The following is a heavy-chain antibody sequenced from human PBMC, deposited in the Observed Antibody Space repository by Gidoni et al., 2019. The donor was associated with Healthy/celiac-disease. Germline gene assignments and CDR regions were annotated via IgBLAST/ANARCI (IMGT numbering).Heavy chain of an antibody. CDR3: ARLGYCSGGSCADNAFDI. D-gene: IGHD2-15*01. Sequence: CPASGFTFSSYEMNWVRQAPGKGLEWVSYISSSGSTIYYADSVKGRFTISRDNAKNSLYLQMNSLRAEDTAVYYCARLGYCSGGSCADNAFDIWGQGTMVTVSS. CDR2: ISSSGSTI. V-gene: IGHV3-48*03. J-gene: IGHJ3*02. CDR1: GFTFSSYE.